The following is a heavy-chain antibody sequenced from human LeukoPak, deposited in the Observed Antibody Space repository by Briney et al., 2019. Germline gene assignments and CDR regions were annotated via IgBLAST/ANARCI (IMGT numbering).Heavy chain of an antibody. V-gene: IGHV3-7*01. CDR2: MKQDGSEK. D-gene: IGHD5-12*01. CDR3: ARGGYSGSDPNYFYYYMDV. CDR1: GFTFPSYW. Sequence: GGSLRLSCAASGFTFPSYWMTWVRQAPGKGLEWVANMKQDGSEKYYVDSVKGRFTISRGNAKKSLYLQMNSLRAEDTAVYYCARGGYSGSDPNYFYYYMDVWGKGTTVTVSS. J-gene: IGHJ6*03.